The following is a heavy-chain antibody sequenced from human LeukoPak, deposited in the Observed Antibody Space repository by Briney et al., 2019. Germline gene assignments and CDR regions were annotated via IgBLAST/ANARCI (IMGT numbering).Heavy chain of an antibody. CDR2: IYYSGST. CDR1: GVSISSYY. CDR3: TRGRDGYRA. D-gene: IGHD5-24*01. Sequence: PSETLSLTCTVSGVSISSYYWSWIRQPPGKGLEWIGYIYYSGSTNYNPSLKSRVTISVDTSKNQFSLKLSSVTAPDTAVYYCTRGRDGYRAWGQGTLVTVSS. J-gene: IGHJ4*02. V-gene: IGHV4-59*01.